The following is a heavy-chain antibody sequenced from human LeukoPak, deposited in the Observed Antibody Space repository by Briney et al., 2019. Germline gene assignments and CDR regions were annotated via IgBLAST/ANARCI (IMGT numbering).Heavy chain of an antibody. D-gene: IGHD1-20*01. CDR1: GGTFSSYA. CDR2: IIPIFGTA. V-gene: IGHV1-69*13. CDR3: AKGGLITGTRPGLDY. J-gene: IGHJ4*01. Sequence: ASVKVSCKASGGTFSSYAISWVRQAPGQGLEWMGGIIPIFGTANYAQKFQGRVTITADESTSTAYMELSSLRSEDTAVYYCAKGGLITGTRPGLDYWGQGILVTVSS.